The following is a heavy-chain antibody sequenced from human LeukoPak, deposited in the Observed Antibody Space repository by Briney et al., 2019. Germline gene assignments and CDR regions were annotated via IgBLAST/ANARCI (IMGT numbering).Heavy chain of an antibody. V-gene: IGHV3-48*04. Sequence: GSLRLSCTASGFTFSSYTMNWVRQAPGKGLEWVSSISGSSSSIYYADSVKGRFTISRDNAKNSVYLQMNSLRAEDTAVYYCARVRGPTVTTMYFDYWGQGTLVTVSS. CDR1: GFTFSSYT. CDR3: ARVRGPTVTTMYFDY. CDR2: ISGSSSSI. D-gene: IGHD4-17*01. J-gene: IGHJ4*02.